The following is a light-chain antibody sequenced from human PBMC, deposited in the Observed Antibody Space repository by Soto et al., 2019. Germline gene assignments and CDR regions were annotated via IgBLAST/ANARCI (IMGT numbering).Light chain of an antibody. Sequence: DIQMTQSPSTLSASVGDRVTITCRASQSISTWLAWYQLKPGKAPKLLIYDASTLEGGVPSRFSGIGSGTEFTLTISGLQPDDFATYYCQHSWTFGQGTKVDIK. J-gene: IGKJ1*01. CDR3: QHSWT. CDR1: QSISTW. CDR2: DAS. V-gene: IGKV1-5*01.